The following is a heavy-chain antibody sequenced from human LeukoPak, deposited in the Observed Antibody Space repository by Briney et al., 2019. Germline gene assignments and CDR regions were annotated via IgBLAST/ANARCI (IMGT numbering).Heavy chain of an antibody. CDR2: IYENGGTI. V-gene: IGHV3-23*01. CDR3: AKDFRIGYSAHFDY. CDR1: GFTFRSHA. J-gene: IGHJ4*02. Sequence: GGSLRLSCVGSGFTFRSHAMSWVRQAPEKGLEFVSGIYENGGTIYCADSVKGRFSISRDNSKNTLYLQMDSLRGEDTAVYYCAKDFRIGYSAHFDYWGQGALVTVSS. D-gene: IGHD2-21*01.